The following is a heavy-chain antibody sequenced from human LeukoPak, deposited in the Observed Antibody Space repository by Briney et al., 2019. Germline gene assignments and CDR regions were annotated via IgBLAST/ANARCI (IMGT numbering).Heavy chain of an antibody. D-gene: IGHD2-21*02. V-gene: IGHV3-20*04. CDR2: IDWSGAAS. CDR3: ARDLSATWYSLGY. Sequence: GGSLRLSCVGAGLSNADYGMSWVRQVPGKGLEWVSGIDWSGAASEYADSVKGRFTISRDNAKNSLYLQMNTLRPEDTGVYYCARDLSATWYSLGYWGQGTLVTVSS. J-gene: IGHJ4*02. CDR1: GLSNADYG.